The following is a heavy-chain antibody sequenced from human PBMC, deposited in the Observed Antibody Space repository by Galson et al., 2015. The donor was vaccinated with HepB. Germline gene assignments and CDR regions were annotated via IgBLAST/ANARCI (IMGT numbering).Heavy chain of an antibody. D-gene: IGHD2-15*01. J-gene: IGHJ4*02. CDR1: GFTVSNNY. V-gene: IGHV3-53*01. CDR2: IYVDGNI. CDR3: ATSRCSGGSCYKYYFDY. Sequence: SLRLSCAASGFTVSNNYMSWVRQAPGKGLEWVSLIYVDGNIHYADSVKGRFTISRDNSKNTLYLQMNSLRAEDTAVYYCATSRCSGGSCYKYYFDYWGQGTLVTVSS.